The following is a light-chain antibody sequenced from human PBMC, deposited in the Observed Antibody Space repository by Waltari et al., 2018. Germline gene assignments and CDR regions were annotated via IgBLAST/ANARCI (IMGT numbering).Light chain of an antibody. Sequence: EIVLTQSPATLSLSPGERATLSCRASQSVSIYFTWYQKKPGQPPRLLIYDASIRATGIPGRFSGSGSGTDFTLTITSLEPEDFAVYYCQQRYTWPLTFGGGTRVEIK. J-gene: IGKJ4*01. V-gene: IGKV3-11*01. CDR2: DAS. CDR1: QSVSIY. CDR3: QQRYTWPLT.